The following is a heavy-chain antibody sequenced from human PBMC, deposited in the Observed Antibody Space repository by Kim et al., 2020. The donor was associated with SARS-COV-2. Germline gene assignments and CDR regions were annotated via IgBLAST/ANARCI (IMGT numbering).Heavy chain of an antibody. V-gene: IGHV4-4*02. J-gene: IGHJ4*02. D-gene: IGHD6-13*01. CDR3: ARGIAAAGYFDY. CDR2: IYHSGST. CDR1: GGSISSSNW. Sequence: SETLSLTCAVSGGSISSSNWWSWVRQPPGKGLEWIGEIYHSGSTNYNPSLKSRFTISVDKSKNQFSLKLSSVTAADTAVYYCARGIAAAGYFDYWGQGTLVTVSS.